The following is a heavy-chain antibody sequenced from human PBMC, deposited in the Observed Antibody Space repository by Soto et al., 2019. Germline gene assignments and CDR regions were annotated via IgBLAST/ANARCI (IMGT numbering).Heavy chain of an antibody. J-gene: IGHJ3*02. V-gene: IGHV1-46*01. CDR3: ASPLAYCGGDCYPDAFDI. CDR1: GYTFTSYY. Sequence: ASVKVSCKASGYTFTSYYMHWVRQAPGQGLEWMGIINPSGGSTSYAQKFQGRVTMTRDTSTSTVYMELSSLRSEDTAVYYCASPLAYCGGDCYPDAFDIWGQGTMVTVS. CDR2: INPSGGST. D-gene: IGHD2-21*02.